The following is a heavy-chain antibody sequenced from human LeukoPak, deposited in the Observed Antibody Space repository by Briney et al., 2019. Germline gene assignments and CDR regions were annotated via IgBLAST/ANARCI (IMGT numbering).Heavy chain of an antibody. J-gene: IGHJ6*02. Sequence: GGSLRLSCAASGFTVSSNYMSWVRQAPGKGLEWVSVIYSGGSTYYADSVKGRFTISRDNSKNTLYLQMNSLRAEDTAVYYCARDGLIRGEDYYYGMDVWGQGTTVTVSS. D-gene: IGHD3-10*01. CDR3: ARDGLIRGEDYYYGMDV. V-gene: IGHV3-53*01. CDR2: IYSGGST. CDR1: GFTVSSNY.